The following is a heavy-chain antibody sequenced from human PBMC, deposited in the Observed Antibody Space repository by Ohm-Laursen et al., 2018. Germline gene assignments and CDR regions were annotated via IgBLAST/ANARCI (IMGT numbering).Heavy chain of an antibody. CDR2: FDPEDGET. CDR1: GNTLTEFS. Sequence: ASVKVSCKVSGNTLTEFSMHWVRQAPGKGPEWMGRFDPEDGETIYAQKFQGRVTMTRDTSISTAYMELSRLRSDDTAVYYCARDSHDRSGYHYLNYYGMDVWGQGTTVTVSS. CDR3: ARDSHDRSGYHYLNYYGMDV. D-gene: IGHD3-22*01. J-gene: IGHJ6*02. V-gene: IGHV1-24*01.